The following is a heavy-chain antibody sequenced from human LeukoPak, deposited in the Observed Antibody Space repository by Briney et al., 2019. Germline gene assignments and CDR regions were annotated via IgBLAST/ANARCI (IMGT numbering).Heavy chain of an antibody. CDR2: IYHSGST. J-gene: IGHJ5*02. V-gene: IGHV4-38-2*02. Sequence: PSETLSLTCTVSGYSISSGYYWGWIRQPPGKGLEWIGSIYHSGSTYYNPSLKSRVTISVDTSKNQFSLKLSSVTAADTAVYYCARGPMGNAVWFDPWGQGTLVTVSS. CDR3: ARGPMGNAVWFDP. CDR1: GYSISSGYY. D-gene: IGHD3-10*01.